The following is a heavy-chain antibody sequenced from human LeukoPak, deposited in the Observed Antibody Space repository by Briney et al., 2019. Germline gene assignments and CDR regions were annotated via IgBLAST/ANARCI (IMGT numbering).Heavy chain of an antibody. CDR3: AREVSRYCSSTSCYAGHDYYYYYGMDV. D-gene: IGHD2-2*01. Sequence: SETLSLTCTVSDGFISSSIYYWDWIRQPPGKELEWIGSIYYGGRTFYNPALKSRLTISIDTSKNQFSLNLSSVTAADTAVYYCAREVSRYCSSTSCYAGHDYYYYYGMDVWGQGTTVTVSS. V-gene: IGHV4-39*07. CDR2: IYYGGRT. J-gene: IGHJ6*02. CDR1: DGFISSSIYY.